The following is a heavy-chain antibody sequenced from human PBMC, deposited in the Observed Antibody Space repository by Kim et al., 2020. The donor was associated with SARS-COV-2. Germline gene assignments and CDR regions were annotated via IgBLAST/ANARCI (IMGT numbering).Heavy chain of an antibody. V-gene: IGHV3-33*01. D-gene: IGHD3-10*01. CDR2: IWYDGSNK. CDR1: GFTFSSYG. Sequence: GGSLRLSCAASGFTFSSYGMHWVRQAPGKGLEWVAVIWYDGSNKYYADSVKGRFTISRDNSKNTLYLQMNSLRAEDTAVYYCAGDYGDDAFDIWGQGTMVTVSS. J-gene: IGHJ3*02. CDR3: AGDYGDDAFDI.